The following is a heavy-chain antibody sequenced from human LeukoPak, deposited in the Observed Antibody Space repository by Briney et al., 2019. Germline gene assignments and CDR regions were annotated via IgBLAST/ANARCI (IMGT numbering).Heavy chain of an antibody. V-gene: IGHV3-9*01. CDR2: ISWNSAYI. Sequence: GRSLRLSCAASGFTFDDYAMHWVRQAPGKGLEWVSGISWNSAYIAYADSVRGRFTISRDNAKNSLYLQMNSLRPEDTALYYCAKVVTTVRGVTEDASDMWGRGTMVTVSS. CDR3: AKVVTTVRGVTEDASDM. CDR1: GFTFDDYA. D-gene: IGHD3-10*01. J-gene: IGHJ3*02.